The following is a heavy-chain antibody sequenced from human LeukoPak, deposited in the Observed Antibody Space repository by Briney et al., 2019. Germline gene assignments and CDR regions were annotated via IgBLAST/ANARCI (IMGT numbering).Heavy chain of an antibody. V-gene: IGHV4-34*01. J-gene: IGHJ4*02. Sequence: PETLSLTCAVYGGSFSGYYWSWIRQPPGKGLEWIGEINHSGSTNYNPSLKSRVTISVDTSKNQFSLKLSSVTAADTAVYYCAGGFSIAAAGPMGVFDYWGQGTLVTVSS. CDR2: INHSGST. CDR1: GGSFSGYY. D-gene: IGHD6-13*01. CDR3: AGGFSIAAAGPMGVFDY.